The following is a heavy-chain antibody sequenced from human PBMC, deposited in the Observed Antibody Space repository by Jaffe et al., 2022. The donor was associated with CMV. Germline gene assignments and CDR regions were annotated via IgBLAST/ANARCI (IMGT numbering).Heavy chain of an antibody. J-gene: IGHJ4*02. Sequence: QVQLQQWGAGLLKPSETLSLTCAVYGGSFSGYYWSWIRQPPGKGLEWIGEINHSGSTNYNPSLKSRVTISVDTSKNQFSLKLSSVTAADTAVYYCARRATVVTLAKVGGPIDYWGQGTLVTVSS. D-gene: IGHD4-17*01. CDR1: GGSFSGYY. CDR3: ARRATVVTLAKVGGPIDY. CDR2: INHSGST. V-gene: IGHV4-34*01.